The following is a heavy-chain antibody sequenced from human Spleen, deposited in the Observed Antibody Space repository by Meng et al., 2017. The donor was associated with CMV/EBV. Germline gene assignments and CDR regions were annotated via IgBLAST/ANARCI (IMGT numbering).Heavy chain of an antibody. CDR2: IHYGGST. CDR3: ARATHPATYCSSTSCHRQGAFDI. Sequence: SETLSLTCSMSGGSIISSSFFWGWIRQAPGKGLEWIGSIHYGGSTYYNPSLKSRVTISVDTSKNQFSLKLSSVTAADTAVYYCARATHPATYCSSTSCHRQGAFDIWGQGTMVTVSS. V-gene: IGHV4-39*07. D-gene: IGHD2-2*02. CDR1: GGSIISSSFF. J-gene: IGHJ3*02.